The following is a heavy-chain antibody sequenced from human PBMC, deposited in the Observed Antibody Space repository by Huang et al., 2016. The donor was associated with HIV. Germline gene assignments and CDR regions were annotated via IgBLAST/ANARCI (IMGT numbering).Heavy chain of an antibody. V-gene: IGHV1-69*13. J-gene: IGHJ6*03. CDR3: ARGTCGDCYYYYYYMDV. Sequence: QVQLVQSGAEVKKPGSSVTVSCTASGLTFSRYAISWVRQAPGQGLEWVGGIIPFCSTTKYAQKFQGRVTITADESTNTAYMELSSLRSEDTAVYYCARGTCGDCYYYYYYMDVWGKGTTVTVSS. D-gene: IGHD2-21*02. CDR2: IIPFCSTT. CDR1: GLTFSRYA.